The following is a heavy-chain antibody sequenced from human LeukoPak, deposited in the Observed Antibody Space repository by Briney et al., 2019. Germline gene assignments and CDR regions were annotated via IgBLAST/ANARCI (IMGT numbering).Heavy chain of an antibody. V-gene: IGHV3-21*01. J-gene: IGHJ4*02. D-gene: IGHD5-12*01. CDR2: ISSSSSYI. CDR3: ASNIVATITGNTDY. CDR1: GFTFSSYN. Sequence: GGSLRLSCAASGFTFSSYNMNWVRQAPGKGLEWVSSISSSSSYIYYADSVKGRFTISRDNAKNSLYLQMNSLRAEDTAVYYCASNIVATITGNTDYWGQGTLVTVSS.